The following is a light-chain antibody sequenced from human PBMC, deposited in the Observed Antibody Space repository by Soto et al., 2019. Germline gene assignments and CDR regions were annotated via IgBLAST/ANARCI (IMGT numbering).Light chain of an antibody. CDR2: SNR. V-gene: IGLV1-40*01. CDR1: NSNLGAGYD. CDR3: QAYDYSLTAFV. J-gene: IGLJ3*02. Sequence: QAVVTQPPSVSGAPGQRVTISCTGNNSNLGAGYDVHWYQQLPGAAPKLVIFSNRNRPSGVPERFSGSKSGTSASLAITGLQAEDEADYYCQAYDYSLTAFVFGGGTKLTVL.